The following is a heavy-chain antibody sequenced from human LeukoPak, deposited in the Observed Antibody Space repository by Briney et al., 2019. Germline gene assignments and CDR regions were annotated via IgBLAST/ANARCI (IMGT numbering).Heavy chain of an antibody. Sequence: PGGSLRLSCVASGLNFRKSWMTWVRQAPGRGLEGVANINDDGSNKYYVDSVKGRFTISRDNAKNSLFLEMNNLRTEDTAVYYCTRWGDTWGFDFWGQGVLVSVSS. J-gene: IGHJ4*02. CDR2: INDDGSNK. D-gene: IGHD3-10*01. V-gene: IGHV3-7*01. CDR3: TRWGDTWGFDF. CDR1: GLNFRKSW.